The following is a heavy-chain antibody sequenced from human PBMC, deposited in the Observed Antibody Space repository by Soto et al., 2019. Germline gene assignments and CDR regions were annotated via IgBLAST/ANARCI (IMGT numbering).Heavy chain of an antibody. J-gene: IGHJ4*02. CDR2: INHSGST. CDR1: VGSFSVYY. CDR3: ASSSITMVRGNFDY. Sequence: SETLSVTCAFYVGSFSVYYWSWIRQPPGKGLEWIGEINHSGSTNYNPSLKSRVTISVDTSKNQFSLKLSSVTAADTAVYYCASSSITMVRGNFDYWGQGTLVTVSS. D-gene: IGHD3-10*01. V-gene: IGHV4-34*01.